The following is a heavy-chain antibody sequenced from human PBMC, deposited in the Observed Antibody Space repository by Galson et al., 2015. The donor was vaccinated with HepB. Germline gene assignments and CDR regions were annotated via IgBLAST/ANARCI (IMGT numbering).Heavy chain of an antibody. J-gene: IGHJ4*02. CDR3: ARRGSPPGIAAAGSLDY. Sequence: SLRLSCAASGFTFSSYSMNWVRQAPGKGLEWVSSISSSSSYIYYADSVKGRFTISRDNAKKSLYLQMNSLRAEDTAVYYCARRGSPPGIAAAGSLDYWGQGTLVTVSS. CDR1: GFTFSSYS. V-gene: IGHV3-21*01. D-gene: IGHD6-13*01. CDR2: ISSSSSYI.